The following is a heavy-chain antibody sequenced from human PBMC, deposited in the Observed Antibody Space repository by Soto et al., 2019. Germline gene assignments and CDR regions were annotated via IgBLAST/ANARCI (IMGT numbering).Heavy chain of an antibody. D-gene: IGHD2-15*01. J-gene: IGHJ6*02. Sequence: SETLSLTCTVSGRSIRSYYWSWIRQPPGKGLEWIGYIYYSGSTNYNPSLKSRVTISVDTSKNQFSLKLSSVTAADTAVYYCARTASPYCSGGSCYSSYYYYYGMDVWGQGTTVT. CDR3: ARTASPYCSGGSCYSSYYYYYGMDV. V-gene: IGHV4-59*01. CDR1: GRSIRSYY. CDR2: IYYSGST.